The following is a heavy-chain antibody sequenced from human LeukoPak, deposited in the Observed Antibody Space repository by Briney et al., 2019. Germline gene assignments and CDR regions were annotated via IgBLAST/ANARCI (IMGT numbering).Heavy chain of an antibody. CDR3: ASAIAVAGTIAFDI. Sequence: SETLSLTCTVSGGSISSGSYYWSWIRQPAGKGLEWIGRIYTSGSRNYNPSLKSRVTISVDTSKNQFSLKLSSVTAADTAVYYCASAIAVAGTIAFDIWGQGTMVTVSS. CDR1: GGSISSGSYY. CDR2: IYTSGSR. D-gene: IGHD6-19*01. J-gene: IGHJ3*02. V-gene: IGHV4-61*02.